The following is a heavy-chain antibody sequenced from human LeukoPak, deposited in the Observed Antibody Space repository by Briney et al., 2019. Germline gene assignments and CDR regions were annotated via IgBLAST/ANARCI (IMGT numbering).Heavy chain of an antibody. CDR2: ISGSGGST. CDR1: GFTFSSYA. D-gene: IGHD3-22*01. Sequence: GGSLRLSCAASGFTFSSYAMSWVRQAPGKGLEWVSAISGSGGSTYYADSVKGRFTISRDNSKNTLYLQMNSLRAEDTAVYYCAKDFTMIVVAPGDFDYWGQGTLVTVSS. J-gene: IGHJ4*02. CDR3: AKDFTMIVVAPGDFDY. V-gene: IGHV3-23*01.